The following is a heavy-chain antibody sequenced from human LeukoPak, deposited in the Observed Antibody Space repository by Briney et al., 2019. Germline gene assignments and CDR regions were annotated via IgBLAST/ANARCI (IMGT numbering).Heavy chain of an antibody. V-gene: IGHV2-5*02. J-gene: IGHJ3*02. Sequence: SGPTLVKPTQTLTLTCTFSGFSPSPSGVGVGLIPQPPGKALEWLALIYWDDDKRYSPSLKSRLTITKDTSKNQVVLTMTNMDPVDTATYYCARTTVTTAFHIWGQGTMVTVSS. CDR1: GFSPSPSGVG. CDR3: ARTTVTTAFHI. D-gene: IGHD4-17*01. CDR2: IYWDDDK.